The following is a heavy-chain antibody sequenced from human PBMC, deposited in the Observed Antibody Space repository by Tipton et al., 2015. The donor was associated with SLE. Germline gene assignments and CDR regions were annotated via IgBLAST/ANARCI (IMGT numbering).Heavy chain of an antibody. CDR2: IYRSGSA. Sequence: TLSLTCTVSGYSISSGYYWGWMRQSPGKGLEWIASIYRSGSAYYTPSLRSRVTISLDTSKNQFSLNLSSVTAADTAIYYCARSVTPAAIGWFDPWGQGTLVTVSS. CDR3: ARSVTPAAIGWFDP. D-gene: IGHD2-2*01. V-gene: IGHV4-38-2*02. J-gene: IGHJ5*02. CDR1: GYSISSGYY.